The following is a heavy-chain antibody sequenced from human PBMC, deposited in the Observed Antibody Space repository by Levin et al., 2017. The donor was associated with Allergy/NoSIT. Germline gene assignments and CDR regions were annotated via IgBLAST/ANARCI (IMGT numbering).Heavy chain of an antibody. CDR2: IGPYNSDT. CDR3: VRLESGAYYSVLH. J-gene: IGHJ4*02. D-gene: IGHD3-22*01. V-gene: IGHV5-51*01. CDR1: GYTFIDYW. Sequence: GGSLRLSCKASGYTFIDYWIGWVRQMPGKGLEWMGIIGPYNSDTRYTPSFEGQISISVDNSISTAYLQWSSLKASDIAMYYCVRLESGAYYSVLHWGQGTLVTVSS.